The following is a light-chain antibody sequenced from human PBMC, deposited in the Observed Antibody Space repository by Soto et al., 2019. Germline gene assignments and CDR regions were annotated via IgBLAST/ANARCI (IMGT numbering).Light chain of an antibody. CDR2: AAS. V-gene: IGKV1-39*01. CDR3: QQWYSSPRT. CDR1: QRISTY. Sequence: DIQMTQSPSTLSAGVGDRVTITCRASQRISTYLNWYQQKPGKAPTLLIYAASSLQSGVPSRFSGGGPGTEFTLTINTLQPEDVATYFCQQWYSSPRTFGQGTKVEIK. J-gene: IGKJ1*01.